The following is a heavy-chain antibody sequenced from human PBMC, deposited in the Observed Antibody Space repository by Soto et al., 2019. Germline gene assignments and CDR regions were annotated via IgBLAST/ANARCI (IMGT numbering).Heavy chain of an antibody. J-gene: IGHJ4*02. CDR2: IYYSGLT. CDR3: ARTLSGFTYGSRQFYFDY. Sequence: TLSLTCSVSGDSISTGGYYWSWIRQHPGKGLEWIGYIYYSGLTSYNPSLKSRVTISRATSKNQFYLKLSSVTAADTAVYYCARTLSGFTYGSRQFYFDYWGQGTLVTVSS. V-gene: IGHV4-31*03. CDR1: GDSISTGGYY. D-gene: IGHD3-10*01.